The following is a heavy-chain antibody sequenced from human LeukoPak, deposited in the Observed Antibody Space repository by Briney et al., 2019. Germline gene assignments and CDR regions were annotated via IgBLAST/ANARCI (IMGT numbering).Heavy chain of an antibody. CDR3: ARSFSGSYYFEY. J-gene: IGHJ4*02. Sequence: SETLSLTCTVSGGSIGSYYWSWIRQPPGKGLEWIGYIYYSGSTNYSPSLKSRVTMTGDTSKNQFSLKLTSVTAADTAMYYCARSFSGSYYFEYWGQGTLVTVSS. CDR1: GGSIGSYY. V-gene: IGHV4-59*08. D-gene: IGHD1-26*01. CDR2: IYYSGST.